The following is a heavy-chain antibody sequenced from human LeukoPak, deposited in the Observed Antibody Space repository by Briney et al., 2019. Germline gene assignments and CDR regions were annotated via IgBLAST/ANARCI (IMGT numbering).Heavy chain of an antibody. CDR1: GFTVSSKY. J-gene: IGHJ4*02. CDR2: INSGGTT. D-gene: IGHD6-19*01. V-gene: IGHV3-66*01. CDR3: ATIVSDSSGWYHFDH. Sequence: PEGSLRLFCAASGFTVSSKYMAWVRQAPGKGLEWVSFINSGGTTNYADSVKGRFTISRDYSKNTLNLQMNSLRAEDTAVYYCATIVSDSSGWYHFDHWGQGALVTVSS.